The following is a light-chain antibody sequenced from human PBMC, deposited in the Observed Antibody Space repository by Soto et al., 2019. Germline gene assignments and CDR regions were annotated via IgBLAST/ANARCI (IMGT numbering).Light chain of an antibody. J-gene: IGKJ5*01. CDR3: EQIYITRVS. Sequence: RVTIPFHASQSTSSCLAWYQQKPGKAPKLLIYDASSLESGVPSRFSGSGSGTEFTLTISSLQPDDFAIYYCEQIYITRVSFGEGVRQDI. CDR2: DAS. CDR1: QSTSSC. V-gene: IGKV1-5*01.